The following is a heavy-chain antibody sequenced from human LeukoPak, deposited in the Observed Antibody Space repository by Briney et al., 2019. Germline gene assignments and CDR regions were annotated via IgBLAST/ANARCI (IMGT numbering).Heavy chain of an antibody. CDR3: AKEHTGGYYYYYGMDV. Sequence: GGSLRLSCAASGFTFSSYAMSRVRQAPGKGLEWVSAIRGSGGSTYYADSVKGRFTISRDNSKNTLYLQMNSLRAEDTAVYYCAKEHTGGYYYYYGMDVWGQGTTVTVSS. CDR2: IRGSGGST. D-gene: IGHD1-26*01. CDR1: GFTFSSYA. V-gene: IGHV3-23*01. J-gene: IGHJ6*02.